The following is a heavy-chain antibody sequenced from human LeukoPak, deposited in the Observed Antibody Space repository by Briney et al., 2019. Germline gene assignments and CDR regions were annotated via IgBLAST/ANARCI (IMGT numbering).Heavy chain of an antibody. CDR3: AREARREVGATAYYYYYGMDV. V-gene: IGHV4-30-4*01. Sequence: RTSETLSLTCTVSGGSISSGDYYWSWIRQPPGKGLEWIGYIYYSGSTYYNPSLKSRVTISVDTSKNQFSLKLSSVTAADTAVYYCAREARREVGATAYYYYYGMDVWGQGTTVTVSS. CDR1: GGSISSGDYY. J-gene: IGHJ6*02. CDR2: IYYSGST. D-gene: IGHD1-26*01.